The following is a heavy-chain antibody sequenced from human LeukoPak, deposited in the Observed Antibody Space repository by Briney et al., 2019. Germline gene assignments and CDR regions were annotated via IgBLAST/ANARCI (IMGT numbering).Heavy chain of an antibody. D-gene: IGHD3-10*01. V-gene: IGHV1-2*02. CDR1: GYTFTGYY. CDR3: AREGIKLWFGDSLSPFDP. Sequence: ASVKVSCKASGYTFTGYYMHWVRQAPGQGLEWMGWISPNSGGTNYAQKFQGRVTMTRDTSISTAYMELSRLRSDDTAVYYCAREGIKLWFGDSLSPFDPWGQGTLVTVSS. CDR2: ISPNSGGT. J-gene: IGHJ5*02.